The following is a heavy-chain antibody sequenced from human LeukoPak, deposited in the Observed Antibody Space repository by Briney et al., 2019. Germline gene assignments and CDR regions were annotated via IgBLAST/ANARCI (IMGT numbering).Heavy chain of an antibody. V-gene: IGHV3-30-3*01. Sequence: GGSLRLSCAASGFTFSSYAMHWVRQAPGKGLEWVAVISYDGSNKYYADSVKGRFTISRDNSKNTLYLQMNSLRAEDTAVYYCARDREGGEGYWGQGTLVTVSS. CDR3: ARDREGGEGY. D-gene: IGHD1-26*01. CDR2: ISYDGSNK. CDR1: GFTFSSYA. J-gene: IGHJ4*02.